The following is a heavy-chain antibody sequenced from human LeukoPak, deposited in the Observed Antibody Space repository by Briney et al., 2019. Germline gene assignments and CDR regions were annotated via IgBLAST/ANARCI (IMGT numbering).Heavy chain of an antibody. CDR3: AYFGDGSGSYYGGDY. Sequence: SETLSLTCTVSGGSISSSSYYWGWLRQPPGTGLEWIGSIYYSGSTYYNPSLKSRVTISVDTSKNQFSLKLSSVTAADTAVYYCAYFGDGSGSYYGGDYWGQGTLVTVSS. D-gene: IGHD3-10*01. V-gene: IGHV4-39*07. J-gene: IGHJ4*02. CDR2: IYYSGST. CDR1: GGSISSSSYY.